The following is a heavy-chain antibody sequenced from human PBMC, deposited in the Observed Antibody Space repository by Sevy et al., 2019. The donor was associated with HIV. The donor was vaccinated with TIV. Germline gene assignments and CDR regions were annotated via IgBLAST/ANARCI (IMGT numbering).Heavy chain of an antibody. CDR1: GGSISSSNYY. J-gene: IGHJ4*02. CDR3: ARVYCSSTSCYFAGFDY. D-gene: IGHD2-2*01. V-gene: IGHV4-39*01. CDR2: IFYTGTT. Sequence: SETLSLTCTVSGGSISSSNYYWGWIRQSPGKGLEWIGSIFYTGTTHYNPSLKSRVTISVDTSKNQFSLKLSSVTAADTAVYYCARVYCSSTSCYFAGFDYWGQGTLVTVSS.